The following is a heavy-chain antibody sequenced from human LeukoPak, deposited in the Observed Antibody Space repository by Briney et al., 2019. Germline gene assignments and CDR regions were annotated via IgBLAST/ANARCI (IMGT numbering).Heavy chain of an antibody. Sequence: GGSLRLSCAASGFTFSSYAMHWVRQAPGKGLEWVAVISYDGSNKYYADSVKGRFTISRDNSKNTLYLQMNSLRAEDTAVYYCARDRVEGSSGSYDYWGQGTLVTVSS. V-gene: IGHV3-30*01. D-gene: IGHD1-26*01. CDR2: ISYDGSNK. CDR3: ARDRVEGSSGSYDY. CDR1: GFTFSSYA. J-gene: IGHJ4*02.